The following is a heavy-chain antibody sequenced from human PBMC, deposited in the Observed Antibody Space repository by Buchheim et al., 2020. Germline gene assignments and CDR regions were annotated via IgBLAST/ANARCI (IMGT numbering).Heavy chain of an antibody. J-gene: IGHJ4*02. CDR3: AKMEGGLTVTMRPDY. V-gene: IGHV3-23*01. Sequence: EVQLLESGGGLVQPGGSLRLSCAASGFTSSSYAMSWVRQAPGKGLEWVSTLSGTGGSTYYADSVKGRFTISRDNSKNTLYLHMNSLRAEDTAVYYCAKMEGGLTVTMRPDYWGQGTL. CDR1: GFTSSSYA. D-gene: IGHD4-17*01. CDR2: LSGTGGST.